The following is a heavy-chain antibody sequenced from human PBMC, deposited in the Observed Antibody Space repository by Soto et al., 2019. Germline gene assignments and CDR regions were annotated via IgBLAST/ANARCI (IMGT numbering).Heavy chain of an antibody. CDR2: ISHSEGS. Sequence: QVQLQESGPGLVKPSGTLSLTCAVSGGSISSTKWWTWVRQPPGKGLEWIDEISHSEGSNYNPSLKSRVAMSLDNSKNQFSLRLSSVTAADTAVYYCATQTISYTWDVWGQGTTVTVS. CDR1: GGSISSTKW. D-gene: IGHD4-4*01. V-gene: IGHV4-4*02. J-gene: IGHJ6*02. CDR3: ATQTISYTWDV.